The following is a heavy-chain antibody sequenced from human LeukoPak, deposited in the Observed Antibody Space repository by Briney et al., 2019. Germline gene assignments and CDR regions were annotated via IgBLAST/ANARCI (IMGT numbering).Heavy chain of an antibody. Sequence: SGGSLKLSCVASGFSFRAYWMGWVRQAPGKGLEWVSSISSSSSYIYYADSVKGRFTISRDNAKNSLYLQMNSLRAEDTAVYYCASSYGGNYWDAFDIWGQGTMVTVSS. V-gene: IGHV3-21*01. CDR1: GFSFRAYW. CDR2: ISSSSSYI. D-gene: IGHD4-23*01. J-gene: IGHJ3*02. CDR3: ASSYGGNYWDAFDI.